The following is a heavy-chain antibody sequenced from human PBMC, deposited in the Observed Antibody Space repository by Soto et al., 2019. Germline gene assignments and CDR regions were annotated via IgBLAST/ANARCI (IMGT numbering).Heavy chain of an antibody. V-gene: IGHV1-46*01. CDR2: INPSGGSS. D-gene: IGHD4-4*01. Sequence: QVQLVQSGAEVKKPGASVKVSCKASGYTFTSYYMHWVRQAPGQGLEWMGIINPSGGSSTYAQKFQDRVTMTRDTSTSTVYMELSSLRSEDTAVDYCARDDGYSLRRFDYWGQGTLVTVSS. CDR1: GYTFTSYY. J-gene: IGHJ4*02. CDR3: ARDDGYSLRRFDY.